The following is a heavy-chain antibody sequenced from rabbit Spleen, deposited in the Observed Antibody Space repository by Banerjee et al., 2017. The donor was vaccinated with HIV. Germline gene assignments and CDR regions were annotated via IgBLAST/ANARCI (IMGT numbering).Heavy chain of an antibody. D-gene: IGHD3-1*01. CDR2: IYSGDGST. J-gene: IGHJ4*01. Sequence: QEQLEESGGGLVKPEGSLTLTCTASGFSFSSSYYMCWVRQAPGKGLEWIACIYSGDGSTYYAGWVNGRVSISRSTSLNTVTLQMTSLTAADTATYFCVRDTWHFKLWGQGTLVTVS. V-gene: IGHV1S47*01. CDR1: GFSFSSSYY. CDR3: VRDTWHFKL.